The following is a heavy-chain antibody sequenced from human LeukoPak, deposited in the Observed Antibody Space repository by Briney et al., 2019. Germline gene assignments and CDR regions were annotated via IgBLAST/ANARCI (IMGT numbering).Heavy chain of an antibody. D-gene: IGHD6-13*01. CDR1: RFTFSSYG. Sequence: GGSLRLSRAASRFTFSSYGMRWVRQAPGKGLEWVAVISYDGSNKYYADSVKGRFTISGDNSKNTLYLQMNSLRAEDTAVYYCAKDVAAADRYYYYGMDVWGQGTTVTVSS. J-gene: IGHJ6*02. CDR3: AKDVAAADRYYYYGMDV. CDR2: ISYDGSNK. V-gene: IGHV3-30*18.